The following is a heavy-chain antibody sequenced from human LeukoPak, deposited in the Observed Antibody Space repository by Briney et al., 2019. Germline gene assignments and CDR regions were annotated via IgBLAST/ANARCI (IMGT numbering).Heavy chain of an antibody. V-gene: IGHV4-59*01. CDR1: GGSISSYY. D-gene: IGHD1-26*01. CDR3: ARDLGIARLAFDI. CDR2: TYYSGST. Sequence: SETLSLTCTVSGGSISSYYWSWIRQPPGKGLEWIGYTYYSGSTNYNPSLKSRVTISVDTSKNQFSLKLSSVTAADTAVYYCARDLGIARLAFDIWGQGTMVTVSS. J-gene: IGHJ3*02.